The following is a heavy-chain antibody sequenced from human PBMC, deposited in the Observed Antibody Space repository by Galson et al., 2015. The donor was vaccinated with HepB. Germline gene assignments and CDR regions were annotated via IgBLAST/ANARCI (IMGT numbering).Heavy chain of an antibody. CDR2: ISAYNGNTNT. D-gene: IGHD5-12*01. CDR1: GYTFTDFG. Sequence: SVKVSCKASGYTFTDFGISWVRQAPGQGLEWMGWISAYNGNTNTNYAQKFQGRVTMTTDTSTSTAYMELRSLGSDDMAVYYCARDLGDIMATSFFDYWGQGTLVTVSS. J-gene: IGHJ4*02. V-gene: IGHV1-18*03. CDR3: ARDLGDIMATSFFDY.